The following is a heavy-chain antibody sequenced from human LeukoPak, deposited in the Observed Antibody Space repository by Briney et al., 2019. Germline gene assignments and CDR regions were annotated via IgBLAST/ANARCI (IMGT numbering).Heavy chain of an antibody. Sequence: GGSLRLSCGASGFTFSKYAMSWVRQAPGKGLEWVSRVSGSGGVTYYADSVKGRFTISRDNSKNTLHLQMNSLRAEDTAVYYCATFLAVIAARDSLYFQHWGQGTLVSASS. CDR1: GFTFSKYA. CDR2: VSGSGGVT. J-gene: IGHJ1*01. D-gene: IGHD6-6*01. V-gene: IGHV3-23*01. CDR3: ATFLAVIAARDSLYFQH.